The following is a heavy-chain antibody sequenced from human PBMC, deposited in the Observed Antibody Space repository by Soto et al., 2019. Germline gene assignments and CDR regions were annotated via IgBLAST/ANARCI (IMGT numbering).Heavy chain of an antibody. CDR2: INHSGST. J-gene: IGHJ6*02. V-gene: IGHV4-34*01. CDR3: SGYYLYYYYGMDV. Sequence: PSETLSLTCAVYGGSFSGYYWSWIRQPPGKGLEWIGEINHSGSTNYNPSLKSRVTISVDTSKNQFSLKLSSVTAADTAVYYCSGYYLYYYYGMDVWGQGTTVTVS. D-gene: IGHD3-3*01. CDR1: GGSFSGYY.